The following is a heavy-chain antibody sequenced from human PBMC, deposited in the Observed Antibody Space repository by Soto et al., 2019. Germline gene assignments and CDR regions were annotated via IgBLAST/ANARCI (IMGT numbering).Heavy chain of an antibody. V-gene: IGHV4-34*01. D-gene: IGHD6-13*01. Sequence: TETLSLTCAVYGGSVSGYYWSWIRQPPGKGLEWIGEINHSGSTNYNPSLKSRVTISVDTSKNQFSLRLSSVTAADTAIYYCAREYKSSPTDWGQGTLVTVSS. J-gene: IGHJ4*02. CDR3: AREYKSSPTD. CDR1: GGSVSGYY. CDR2: INHSGST.